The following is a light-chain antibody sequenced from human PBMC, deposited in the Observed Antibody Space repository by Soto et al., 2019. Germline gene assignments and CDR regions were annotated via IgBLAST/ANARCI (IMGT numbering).Light chain of an antibody. V-gene: IGKV1-39*01. CDR2: AAS. CDR3: QQSYSTLLLT. J-gene: IGKJ4*01. Sequence: DIQMTQSPSSLSASVGDRVTITCRASQSISSYLNWYQQKPGKAPKLLIYAASSLQSGVPSRFIGSGSGTDFTLTISSLQPEDFATYYCQQSYSTLLLTFGGGTKVEIK. CDR1: QSISSY.